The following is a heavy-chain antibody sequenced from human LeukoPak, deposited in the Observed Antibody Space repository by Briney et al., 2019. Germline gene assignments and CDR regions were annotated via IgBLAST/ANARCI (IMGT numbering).Heavy chain of an antibody. CDR1: GFTFSSRP. CDR3: VNQISGWVY. J-gene: IGHJ4*02. Sequence: GGSLRLSCSASGFTFSSRPMHWVRQAPGKGLDYVSGTSGNGRSTYYADSVKGRFTISRDNSKNTVYLQMSSLRPGDTAVYYCVNQISGWVYWDQGTLVTVSS. CDR2: TSGNGRST. V-gene: IGHV3-64D*06. D-gene: IGHD6-19*01.